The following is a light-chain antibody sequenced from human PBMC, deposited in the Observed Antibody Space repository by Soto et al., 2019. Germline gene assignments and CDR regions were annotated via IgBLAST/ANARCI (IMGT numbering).Light chain of an antibody. V-gene: IGKV3-20*01. CDR3: QQYGST. CDR2: GAS. J-gene: IGKJ2*01. Sequence: EIVLTQSPGTLSLSPGERATLSCRASQSVSSSYLAWYQQKPGQAPRLLIYGASSRATGIPDRFSGSGSGTDFTHTISRLEPEDFAVYYCQQYGSTFGQGTKLEIK. CDR1: QSVSSSY.